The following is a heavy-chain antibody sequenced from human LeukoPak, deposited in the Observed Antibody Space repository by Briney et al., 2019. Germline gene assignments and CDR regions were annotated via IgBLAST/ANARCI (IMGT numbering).Heavy chain of an antibody. D-gene: IGHD6-13*01. Sequence: GGSLRLSCAASGFTFSDYYMSWIRQAPGKGLEWLSYISGSGSHTPHPPSVRGRFPVSRDNAKNSLSMKLNSLRVDDTAIYYCARVGSTAEAGTPDYWGQGTLVTDSS. J-gene: IGHJ4*02. V-gene: IGHV3-11*06. CDR2: ISGSGSHT. CDR3: ARVGSTAEAGTPDY. CDR1: GFTFSDYY.